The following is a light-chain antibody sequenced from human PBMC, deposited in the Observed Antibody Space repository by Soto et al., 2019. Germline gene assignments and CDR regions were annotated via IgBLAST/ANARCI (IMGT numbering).Light chain of an antibody. Sequence: EIVLTQSPGTLSLSPGERATLYCRASQSVSSSYLAWYQQKPGLAPRLLIYGASSRATGIPDRFSGSGSGTDFTLTISRLEPEDFAVYYCQQYGSSRTFGQGTKVDIK. CDR3: QQYGSSRT. CDR1: QSVSSSY. J-gene: IGKJ1*01. V-gene: IGKV3-20*01. CDR2: GAS.